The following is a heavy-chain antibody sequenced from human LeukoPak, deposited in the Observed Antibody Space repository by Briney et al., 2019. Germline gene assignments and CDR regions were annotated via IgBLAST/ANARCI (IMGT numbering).Heavy chain of an antibody. D-gene: IGHD6-6*01. CDR1: GGSISSSSYY. Sequence: SETLSLTCTVSGGSISSSSYYWGWIRQPPGKGLEWIGNIYHSGSTYYNPSLKSRVTMSVDTSKNQFSLKLSSVTAADTAVYYCVRSSSSIFDYWGQGTLVTVSS. CDR2: IYHSGST. CDR3: VRSSSSIFDY. J-gene: IGHJ4*02. V-gene: IGHV4-39*07.